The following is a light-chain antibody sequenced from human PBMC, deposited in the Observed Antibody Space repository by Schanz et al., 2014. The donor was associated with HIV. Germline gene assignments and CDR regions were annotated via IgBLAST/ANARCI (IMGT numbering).Light chain of an antibody. J-gene: IGKJ2*01. Sequence: DIQMTQSPSSLSASVGDRVTITCRASQSIGIYLNWFQQKPGKAPKLLIYAASGLQSGVPSRFSGSGSGTHFTLTITGLQFEDFATYYCQQSYSATPYTFGQGTKVEIK. CDR3: QQSYSATPYT. CDR1: QSIGIY. CDR2: AAS. V-gene: IGKV1-39*01.